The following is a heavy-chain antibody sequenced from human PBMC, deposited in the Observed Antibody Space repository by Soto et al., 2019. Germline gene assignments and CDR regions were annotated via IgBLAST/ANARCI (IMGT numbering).Heavy chain of an antibody. V-gene: IGHV1-2*02. CDR2: INPNSGGT. CDR3: ANLSFGELSYDY. J-gene: IGHJ4*02. D-gene: IGHD3-10*01. Sequence: SVKVSCKASGYTFTGYYMHWVRQAPGQGLEWMGWINPNSGGTNYAQKFQGRVTMTRDTSISTAYMELSRLRSDETAVYYCANLSFGELSYDYWGQGTLVTVSS. CDR1: GYTFTGYY.